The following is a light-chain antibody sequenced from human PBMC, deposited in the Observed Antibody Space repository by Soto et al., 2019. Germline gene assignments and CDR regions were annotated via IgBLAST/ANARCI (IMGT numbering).Light chain of an antibody. CDR1: ISDIAGSNY. CDR3: RSYISSSALYV. V-gene: IGLV2-14*01. J-gene: IGLJ1*01. Sequence: QSALTQPASVSGSPGQSITISCTGTISDIAGSNYVSWYQHHPGKAPKLMIYEVSNRTSGVSNRFSGSKSGNTASLTISGLQAEDEADYYCRSYISSSALYVFGTGPKLTVL. CDR2: EVS.